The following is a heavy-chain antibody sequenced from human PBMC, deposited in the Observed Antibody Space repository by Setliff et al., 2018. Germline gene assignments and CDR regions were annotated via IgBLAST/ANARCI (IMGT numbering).Heavy chain of an antibody. J-gene: IGHJ6*03. CDR2: ISHSGSA. V-gene: IGHV4-59*01. CDR1: GGSISPYF. CDR3: ARGCAAGACYSDYYYYMDV. D-gene: IGHD2-15*01. Sequence: SETLSLTCTVSGGSISPYFWSWIRQPPGKGLEWIGEISHSGSANYNPSLDSRVTMSVDTSKNQFSLKLKSVTAADTAMYYCARGCAAGACYSDYYYYMDVWGKGTTVTVSS.